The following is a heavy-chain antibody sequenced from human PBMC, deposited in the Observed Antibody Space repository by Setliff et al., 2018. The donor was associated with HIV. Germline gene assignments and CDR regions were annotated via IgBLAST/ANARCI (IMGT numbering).Heavy chain of an antibody. J-gene: IGHJ5*02. Sequence: SVKVSCKASGGTFSSSAISWVRQAPGQGPEWMGGIIPIFATTNYAQKFQGRVTITADTSTNIAYMDLDSLTSDDTAVYYCARDLVVVAPYYCFDPWGQGTLVTVS. D-gene: IGHD2-15*01. V-gene: IGHV1-69*06. CDR3: ARDLVVVAPYYCFDP. CDR2: IIPIFATT. CDR1: GGTFSSSA.